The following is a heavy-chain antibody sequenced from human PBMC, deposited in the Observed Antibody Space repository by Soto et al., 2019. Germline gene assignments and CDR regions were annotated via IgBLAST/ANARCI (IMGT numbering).Heavy chain of an antibody. CDR2: ISYDGDNQ. CDR3: ARRIPVSGPYGAFDI. CDR1: GFTFSNFA. D-gene: IGHD2-21*01. Sequence: GGSLRLSCVASGFTFSNFAMYWVRRAPGNGLEWVALISYDGDNQYYADSLKGRFTISRDNSKNTLYLQMNSPRVEDTAVYYCARRIPVSGPYGAFDIWGQGTMVTVSS. V-gene: IGHV3-30*03. J-gene: IGHJ3*02.